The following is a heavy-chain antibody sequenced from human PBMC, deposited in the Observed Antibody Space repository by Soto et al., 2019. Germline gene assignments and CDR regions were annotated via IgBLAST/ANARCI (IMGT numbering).Heavy chain of an antibody. CDR3: ARGPVGVLKYFES. J-gene: IGHJ4*02. Sequence: QVQLVQSGTEVKKPGSSVKVSCKASGGTFRNYPINWVRQAPGQGLEWMGSIFPLTDIPDYAQNFQARLTMSADKSTSTAYMELSSLTSDDTAMYFCARGPVGVLKYFESWGQGTLVTVSS. CDR2: IFPLTDIP. CDR1: GGTFRNYP. V-gene: IGHV1-69*02. D-gene: IGHD2-8*01.